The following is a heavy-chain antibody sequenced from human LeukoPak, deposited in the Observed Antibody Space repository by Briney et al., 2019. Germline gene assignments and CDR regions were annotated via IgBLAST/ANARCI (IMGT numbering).Heavy chain of an antibody. CDR2: MNPNSGNT. CDR1: GYTFTSYD. J-gene: IGHJ4*02. CDR3: ASQGDDSSSWYLFDY. D-gene: IGHD6-13*01. Sequence: ASVKVSCKASGYTFTSYDINWVRQAAGQGLEWMGWMNPNSGNTGYAQKFQGRVTMTTDTSTSTAYMELRSLRSDDTAVYYCASQGDDSSSWYLFDYWGQGTLVTVSS. V-gene: IGHV1-8*01.